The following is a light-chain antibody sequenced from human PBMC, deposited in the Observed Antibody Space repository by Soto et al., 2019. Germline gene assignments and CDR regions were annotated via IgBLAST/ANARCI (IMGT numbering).Light chain of an antibody. Sequence: DIQMTQSPSTLSGSAGDRATIACLASQTVSTWLAWYQQKPGKAPKLLIYRASSLDSAVPSRLSGSGSGTEFTLTISGLQPDDFATYYCQQYYSYPLTFGQGTKVDIK. J-gene: IGKJ4*01. CDR1: QTVSTW. CDR3: QQYYSYPLT. CDR2: RAS. V-gene: IGKV1-5*03.